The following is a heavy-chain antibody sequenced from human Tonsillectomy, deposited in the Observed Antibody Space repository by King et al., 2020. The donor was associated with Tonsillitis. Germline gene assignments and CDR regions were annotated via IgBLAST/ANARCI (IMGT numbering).Heavy chain of an antibody. CDR3: ARHIGYSGYDYFDY. D-gene: IGHD5-12*01. J-gene: IGHJ4*02. CDR2: IYYSGST. CDR1: GGSISSYY. Sequence: VQLQESGPGLVKPSETLSLTCTVSGGSISSYYWSWIRQPPGKGLEWIGYIYYSGSTNYNPSLKSRVTISEDTSKNQFSLKLSSVTAADTAVYYCARHIGYSGYDYFDYWGQGTLVTVSS. V-gene: IGHV4-59*08.